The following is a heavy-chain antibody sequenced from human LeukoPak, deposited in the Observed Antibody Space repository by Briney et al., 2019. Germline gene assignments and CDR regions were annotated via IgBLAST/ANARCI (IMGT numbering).Heavy chain of an antibody. J-gene: IGHJ4*02. CDR2: VSGSGDST. Sequence: PGGSLRLSCAASGFTFSSCVMSWVRQTPGKGLEWVSTVSGSGDSTYYAGSVKGRFAISRDNSRNTLYLQMNSLRAEDTAVYYCAKYGGYCSGGSCYSDYWGQGTLVTVSS. D-gene: IGHD2-15*01. CDR3: AKYGGYCSGGSCYSDY. V-gene: IGHV3-23*01. CDR1: GFTFSSCV.